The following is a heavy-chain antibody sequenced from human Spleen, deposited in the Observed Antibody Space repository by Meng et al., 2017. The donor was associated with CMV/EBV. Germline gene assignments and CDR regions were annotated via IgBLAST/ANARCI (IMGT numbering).Heavy chain of an antibody. CDR3: AKAVLAHYYYYGMDV. Sequence: GESLKISCAASGFTFSNYAMTWVRQAPGKGLEWISTISGGGGNTYYADSVKGRFTISRDNSKMLFLQMNSLRAEDTATYYCAKAVLAHYYYYGMDVWGQGTTVTVSS. V-gene: IGHV3-23*01. CDR2: ISGGGGNT. D-gene: IGHD2-15*01. CDR1: GFTFSNYA. J-gene: IGHJ6*02.